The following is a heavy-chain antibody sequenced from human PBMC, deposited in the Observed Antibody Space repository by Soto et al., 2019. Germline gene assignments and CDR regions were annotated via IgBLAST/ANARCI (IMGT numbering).Heavy chain of an antibody. CDR1: GGSISSGSYY. J-gene: IGHJ6*02. V-gene: IGHV4-39*01. CDR2: IYYSGST. D-gene: IGHD6-13*01. CDR3: ARLSGQLVDSSRYGMDV. Sequence: SETLSLTCTVSGGSISSGSYYWFWIRQPPWKGLEWIGSIYYSGSTYYNPSLKSRVTISVDTSKNQFSLKLSSVTAADTAVYYCARLSGQLVDSSRYGMDVWGQGTTVTVSS.